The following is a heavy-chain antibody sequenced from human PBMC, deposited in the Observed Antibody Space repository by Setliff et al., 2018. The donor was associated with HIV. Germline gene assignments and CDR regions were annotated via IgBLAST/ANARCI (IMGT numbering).Heavy chain of an antibody. J-gene: IGHJ4*02. CDR3: ARDAYGDSYFDY. Sequence: PGGSLRLSCAASGFTFSKFSMSWVRQAPGKGLEWLSSISSAGRYIDYADSLRGRFTISRDNARRNSLYLHLIDLGAEDTAIYYCARDAYGDSYFDYWGQGTLVTVSS. D-gene: IGHD4-17*01. CDR1: GFTFSKFS. V-gene: IGHV3-21*01. CDR2: ISSAGRYI.